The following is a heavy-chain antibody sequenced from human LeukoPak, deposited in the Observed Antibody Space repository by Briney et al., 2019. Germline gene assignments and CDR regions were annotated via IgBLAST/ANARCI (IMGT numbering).Heavy chain of an antibody. D-gene: IGHD1-26*01. CDR3: ARVAGSYSIRPFDF. J-gene: IGHJ4*02. CDR2: IRLSGGYT. CDR1: GFTFDNYG. Sequence: PGGSLRLSCAASGFTFDNYGMTWVRQAPGKGLEWVSAIRLSGGYTYYADSVQGRFIISRDTSKNTVSLQMNSLTGDDTALYYCARVAGSYSIRPFDFWGQGTVVIVSP. V-gene: IGHV3-23*01.